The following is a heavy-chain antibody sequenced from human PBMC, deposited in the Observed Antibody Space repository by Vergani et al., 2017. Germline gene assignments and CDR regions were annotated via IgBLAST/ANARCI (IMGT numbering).Heavy chain of an antibody. J-gene: IGHJ4*02. D-gene: IGHD3-3*01. V-gene: IGHV3-7*01. CDR3: ARSVFGVVIPFND. CDR1: GFTFSSYC. Sequence: EVQLVESGGGLVQPGGSLRLSCAASGFTFSSYCTSWVRQAPGKGLEWVANIKQDGSEKYYVDSVKGRFTISRDNAKNSLYLQMNRLRAEDTAVYYCARSVFGVVIPFNDWGQGTLVTVSS. CDR2: IKQDGSEK.